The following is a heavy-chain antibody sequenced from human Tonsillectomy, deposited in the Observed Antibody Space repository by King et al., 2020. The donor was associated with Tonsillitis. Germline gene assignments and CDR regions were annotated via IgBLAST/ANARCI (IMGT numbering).Heavy chain of an antibody. CDR2: IYYGGTT. CDR3: ARWGGYYRETGIAFDY. Sequence: QLQESGPGLVKPSETLSLTCIISGGSISTDNLYWGWIRQPPGKGLEWIGNIYYGGTTYYNPSLKSRVTISADTSKNHFSLNLSSMTAADTAVYYCARWGGYYRETGIAFDYWGQGTLVTVSS. J-gene: IGHJ4*02. D-gene: IGHD4-17*01. V-gene: IGHV4-39*07. CDR1: GGSISTDNLY.